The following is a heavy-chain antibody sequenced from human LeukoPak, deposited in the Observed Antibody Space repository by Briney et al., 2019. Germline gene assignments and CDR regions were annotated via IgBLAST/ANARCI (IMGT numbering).Heavy chain of an antibody. Sequence: GGSLRLSCAASGFTFSSYIMNWVRQAPGKGLEWVSSISSSSYIYYADSVKGRFTISRDNAKNSLYLQMNSLRAEDTAVYYCARAFYGANYYYYYMDVWGKGTTVTVSS. CDR3: ARAFYGANYYYYYMDV. D-gene: IGHD4-17*01. V-gene: IGHV3-21*01. CDR2: ISSSSYI. CDR1: GFTFSSYI. J-gene: IGHJ6*03.